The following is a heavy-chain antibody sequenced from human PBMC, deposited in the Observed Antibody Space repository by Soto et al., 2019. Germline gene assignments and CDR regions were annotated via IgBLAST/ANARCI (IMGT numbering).Heavy chain of an antibody. D-gene: IGHD6-19*01. CDR3: AKVLTGWCLDY. V-gene: IGHV3-30*18. CDR1: GFTFSSYG. Sequence: QVQLVESGGGVVQPGRSLRLSCAASGFTFSSYGMHWVRQAPGKGLEGVAVISYDGSNKYYADSVKGRFTISRDNSKNTLYLQMNSLRAEDTAVYYCAKVLTGWCLDYWGQGTLVTVSS. CDR2: ISYDGSNK. J-gene: IGHJ4*02.